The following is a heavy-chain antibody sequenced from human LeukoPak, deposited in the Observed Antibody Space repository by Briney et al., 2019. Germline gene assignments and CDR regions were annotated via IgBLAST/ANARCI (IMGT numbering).Heavy chain of an antibody. D-gene: IGHD4-17*01. V-gene: IGHV3-74*03. CDR3: AITGGPTVTAFDL. Sequence: GDSLRLSCAASGFTFNTYWMHWVRQAPGKGLVWVSHINSDGDSTQYADSVKGRFTISRDNAKSSLYLQMNSLRVEDTAVYYCAITGGPTVTAFDLWGQGILVTVSS. CDR2: INSDGDST. CDR1: GFTFNTYW. J-gene: IGHJ4*02.